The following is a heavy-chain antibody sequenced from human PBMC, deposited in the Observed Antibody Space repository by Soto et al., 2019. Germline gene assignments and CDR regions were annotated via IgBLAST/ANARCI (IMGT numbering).Heavy chain of an antibody. CDR1: GGSFSGYY. D-gene: IGHD2-15*01. Sequence: QVQLQQWGAGLLKPSETLSLTCAVYGGSFSGYYWSWIRQPPGKGLEWIGEINHSGSTNYNPSLKSRATIPVDTSKNQFSLKLSSVTAADTAVYYCARSDGICSGGSCWSDAFDIWGQGTMVTVSS. CDR2: INHSGST. J-gene: IGHJ3*02. CDR3: ARSDGICSGGSCWSDAFDI. V-gene: IGHV4-34*01.